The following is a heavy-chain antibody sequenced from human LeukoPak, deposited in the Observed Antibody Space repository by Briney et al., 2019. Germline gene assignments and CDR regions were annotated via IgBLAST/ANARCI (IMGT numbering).Heavy chain of an antibody. CDR3: TRAPSLSWFDP. D-gene: IGHD3-10*01. V-gene: IGHV3-49*03. CDR2: IRSKTHGGTT. J-gene: IGHJ5*02. CDR1: GFTFSIYW. Sequence: GGSLRLSCAASGFTFSIYWMSWFRQAPGKGLEWVGFIRSKTHGGTTEYAASVKGRFIISRDDSRSIAYLQMNSLKTEDTAVYYCTRAPSLSWFDPWGQGTLVTVSS.